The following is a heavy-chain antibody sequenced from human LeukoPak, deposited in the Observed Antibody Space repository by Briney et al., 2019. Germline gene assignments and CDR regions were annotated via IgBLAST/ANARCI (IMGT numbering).Heavy chain of an antibody. CDR3: ARDYGSGIFDY. J-gene: IGHJ4*02. CDR1: GGSISSGSYY. Sequence: PSQTLSLTCTVSGGSISSGSYYWRWIRQPAGKGLELIGRIYTSGSTNYNPSLKSRVTISVDTSKNQFSLKLSSVTAADTAVYYCARDYGSGIFDYWGQGTLVTVSS. D-gene: IGHD1-26*01. CDR2: IYTSGST. V-gene: IGHV4-61*02.